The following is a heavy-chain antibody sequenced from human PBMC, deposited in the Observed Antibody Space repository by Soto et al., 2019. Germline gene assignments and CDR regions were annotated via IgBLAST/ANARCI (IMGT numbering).Heavy chain of an antibody. D-gene: IGHD6-19*01. CDR3: ARDFPQDGSGWYYYYYGMDV. CDR1: GGSISSYY. CDR2: IYTSGST. J-gene: IGHJ6*02. Sequence: SETLSLTCTVSGGSISSYYWSWIRQPAGKGLEWIGRIYTSGSTNYNPSLKSRVTMSVDTSKNQFSLKLSSVTAADTAVYYCARDFPQDGSGWYYYYYGMDVWGQGTTVTVSS. V-gene: IGHV4-4*07.